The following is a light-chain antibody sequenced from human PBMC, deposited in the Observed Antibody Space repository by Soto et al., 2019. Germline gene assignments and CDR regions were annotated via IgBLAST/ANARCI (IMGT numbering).Light chain of an antibody. CDR2: DAS. Sequence: EIVLTQSPATLSLSPGERATLSCRASQSVSSYLAWYQQKPGQAPRLLIYDASNRATGIPARFSGSGSGTDFTLTISSLEAEDFAVYYCQQYGDWPLTFGGGTKVDIK. CDR1: QSVSSY. CDR3: QQYGDWPLT. V-gene: IGKV3-11*01. J-gene: IGKJ4*01.